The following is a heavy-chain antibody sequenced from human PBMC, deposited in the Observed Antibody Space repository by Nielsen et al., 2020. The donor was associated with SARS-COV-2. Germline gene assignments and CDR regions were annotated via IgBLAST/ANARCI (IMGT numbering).Heavy chain of an antibody. J-gene: IGHJ5*02. CDR3: AGWGKLNYYDFMARGDWFDP. CDR2: INPSGGST. D-gene: IGHD3-22*01. CDR1: GYTFTSYY. V-gene: IGHV1-46*01. Sequence: ASVKVSCKASGYTFTSYYMHWVRQAPGQGLEWMGVINPSGGSTNYAQKFQGRVTMTRDTSTSTVYMELSSLRSEDTAVCYCAGWGKLNYYDFMARGDWFDPWGQGTLVTVSS.